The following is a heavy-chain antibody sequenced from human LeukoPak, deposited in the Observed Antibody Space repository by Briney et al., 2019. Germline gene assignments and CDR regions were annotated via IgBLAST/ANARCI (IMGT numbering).Heavy chain of an antibody. CDR1: GYTFTGYY. CDR2: INPKSGGT. CDR3: VPSANYYYFDY. D-gene: IGHD4/OR15-4a*01. J-gene: IGHJ4*02. V-gene: IGHV1-2*02. Sequence: ASVKVSCKASGYTFTGYYMHWVRQAPGLGFEWMGWINPKSGGTSYPQKFQGRLTMTRDTSISTAYMELSRLRSDDTAVYYCVPSANYYYFDYWGQGTLVTVSS.